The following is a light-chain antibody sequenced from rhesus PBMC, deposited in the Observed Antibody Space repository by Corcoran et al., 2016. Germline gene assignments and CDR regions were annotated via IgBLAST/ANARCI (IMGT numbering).Light chain of an antibody. CDR2: FAS. CDR3: MQGTQRPYS. V-gene: IGKV2-91*01. CDR1: QSLLHSNGYTY. J-gene: IGKJ2*01. Sequence: DIVMTQTPLSLPVTPGEPASISCRSSQSLLHSNGYTYLYWYLQKPGQSPQLLMYFASYRASGVPDRLSGSGSGNDFTLEISRVEAEDIGVYYCMQGTQRPYSFGQGTKVEIK.